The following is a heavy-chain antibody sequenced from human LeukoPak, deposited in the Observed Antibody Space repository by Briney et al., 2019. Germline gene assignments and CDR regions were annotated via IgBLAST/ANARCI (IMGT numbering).Heavy chain of an antibody. CDR1: GFTFSKYA. J-gene: IGHJ4*02. CDR2: ISPSDGNT. Sequence: HPGGSLILSCAASGFTFSKYAMSWVRQAPGKGLEWVSAISPSDGNTFYADSVKGRFTISRDNSKNTLSLQMNSLRAEDTALYYCVKDSSVPYGITEWGQGTLVTVS. D-gene: IGHD4-17*01. CDR3: VKDSSVPYGITE. V-gene: IGHV3-23*01.